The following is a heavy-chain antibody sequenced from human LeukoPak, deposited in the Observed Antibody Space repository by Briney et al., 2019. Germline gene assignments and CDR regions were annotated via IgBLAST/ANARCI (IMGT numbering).Heavy chain of an antibody. V-gene: IGHV3-23*01. CDR2: ISGGGGST. Sequence: GGSLRLSCAASGFTFSESWMNWVRQAPGEGLEWVSAISGGGGSTYYADSVKGRFTISRDNSKNTLYLQVNSLRAEDTAVYYCAKMDYGSGSYYVLNSPDYWGQGTLVTVSS. J-gene: IGHJ4*02. CDR1: GFTFSESW. D-gene: IGHD3-10*01. CDR3: AKMDYGSGSYYVLNSPDY.